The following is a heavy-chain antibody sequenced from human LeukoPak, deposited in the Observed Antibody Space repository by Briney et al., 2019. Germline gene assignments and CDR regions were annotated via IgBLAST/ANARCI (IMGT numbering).Heavy chain of an antibody. J-gene: IGHJ4*02. CDR1: VGAFIVYY. Sequence: PSGTLSLTCAVNVGAFIVYYWSWIRQPPAKGLEGMGGINLSGSTNYNPSLKSRVTISVDASKNRFDLKLSSVTAADTAVYYCARGLDDILTGYYSFDYWGQGTLVTVSS. V-gene: IGHV4-34*01. CDR3: ARGLDDILTGYYSFDY. CDR2: INLSGST. D-gene: IGHD3-9*01.